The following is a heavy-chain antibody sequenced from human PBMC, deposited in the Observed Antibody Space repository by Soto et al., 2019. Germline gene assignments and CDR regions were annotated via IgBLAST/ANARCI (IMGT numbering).Heavy chain of an antibody. CDR1: GFSFSDYY. J-gene: IGHJ4*02. CDR2: ISGSGSTI. D-gene: IGHD3-22*01. V-gene: IGHV3-11*01. CDR3: AKMTSSGSYHPAFF. Sequence: PGGPLRFSCSASGFSFSDYYMRWVRQAQGKGLEWISYISGSGSTIYYADSVKGRFTISRDNARNSVHLQMNDLRGGDTALYFCAKMTSSGSYHPAFFWGQGTLVTVSS.